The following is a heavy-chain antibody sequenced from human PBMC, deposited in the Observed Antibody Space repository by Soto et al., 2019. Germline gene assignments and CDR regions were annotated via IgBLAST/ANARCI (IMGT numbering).Heavy chain of an antibody. Sequence: SETLSLTCTVSGGSITSGGYYGSWIRQHPGKGLEWIGYIDYSGSTDYNPSLKSRVTISVDTSTSTVYMEVSSLRSEDTALYYCVRVSPFLTGPDYWGQGTLVTVSS. CDR3: VRVSPFLTGPDY. J-gene: IGHJ4*02. V-gene: IGHV4-31*03. CDR2: IDYSGST. D-gene: IGHD3-9*01. CDR1: GGSITSGGYY.